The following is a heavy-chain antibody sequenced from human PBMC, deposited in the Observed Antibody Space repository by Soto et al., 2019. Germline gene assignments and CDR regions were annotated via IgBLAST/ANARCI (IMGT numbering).Heavy chain of an antibody. CDR2: IRETNSDT. CDR3: AISKARPGGYYYYSGMDV. D-gene: IGHD2-8*02. J-gene: IGHJ6*02. Sequence: PGGSLRLSCAASGFTFSDYAMNWVRQAPGKGLEWVSGIRETNSDTYYTNSVRRRFTMSRDNSKNTIYLQMTSLSAEDTAVYYCAISKARPGGYYYYSGMDVWGQGTTVTVSS. CDR1: GFTFSDYA. V-gene: IGHV3-23*01.